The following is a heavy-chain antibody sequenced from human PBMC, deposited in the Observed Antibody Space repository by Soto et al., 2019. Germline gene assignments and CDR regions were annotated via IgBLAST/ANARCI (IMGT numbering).Heavy chain of an antibody. D-gene: IGHD5-18*01. CDR2: IIPIFGTA. Sequence: ASVKVSCKASGGTFSSYAISWVRQAPGQGLEWMGGIIPIFGTANYAQKFQGRVTITADESTSTAYMELSSLRSEDTAVYYCARGSDTAMVRSYYYYYGMDVWGQGTTVTVSS. CDR1: GGTFSSYA. V-gene: IGHV1-69*13. CDR3: ARGSDTAMVRSYYYYYGMDV. J-gene: IGHJ6*02.